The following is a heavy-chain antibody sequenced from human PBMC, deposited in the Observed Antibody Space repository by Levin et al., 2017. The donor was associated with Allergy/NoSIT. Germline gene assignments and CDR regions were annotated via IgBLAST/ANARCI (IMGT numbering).Heavy chain of an antibody. CDR2: IYYSGST. V-gene: IGHV4-39*01. CDR1: GGSISSSSYY. D-gene: IGHD3-3*01. J-gene: IGHJ4*02. CDR3: AILSRLYDFWSGPHFDY. Sequence: SETLSLTCTVSGGSISSSSYYWGWIRQPPGKGLEWIGSIYYSGSTYYNPSLKSRVTISVDTSKNQFSLKLSSVTAADTAEYYCAILSRLYDFWSGPHFDYWGQGTLVTVSS.